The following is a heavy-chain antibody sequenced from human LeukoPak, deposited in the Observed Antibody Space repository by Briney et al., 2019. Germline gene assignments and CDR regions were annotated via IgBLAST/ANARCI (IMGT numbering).Heavy chain of an antibody. D-gene: IGHD6-19*01. CDR1: GFTFSKYW. Sequence: PGGSLRLSCAASGFTFSKYWMLWVPQAPGRGLESVSRINNDGTVTTYADSVKGQFTVSRDNADNTMFLQMNTVRDEDTAVYYCATKQWLAPPPDSWGQGTPVTVSS. CDR2: INNDGTVT. V-gene: IGHV3-74*01. J-gene: IGHJ4*02. CDR3: ATKQWLAPPPDS.